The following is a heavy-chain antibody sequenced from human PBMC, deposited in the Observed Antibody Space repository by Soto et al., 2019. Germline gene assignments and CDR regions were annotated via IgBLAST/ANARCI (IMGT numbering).Heavy chain of an antibody. D-gene: IGHD2-15*01. V-gene: IGHV1-18*04. Sequence: ASVKVSCKTSGYTFTNYGITWVRQAPGQGLKWMGWISAYKGDTNYAQKFQGRVIMTTDTSTTTAYMELRSLRSDDTAVYYCARGPAGGLRGGVSYWGQGTLVTVSS. CDR2: ISAYKGDT. CDR3: ARGPAGGLRGGVSY. J-gene: IGHJ4*02. CDR1: GYTFTNYG.